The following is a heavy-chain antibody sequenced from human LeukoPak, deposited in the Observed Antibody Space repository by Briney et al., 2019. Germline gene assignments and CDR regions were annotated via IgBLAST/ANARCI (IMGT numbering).Heavy chain of an antibody. CDR2: MNPNSGNT. V-gene: IGHV1-8*01. J-gene: IGHJ6*03. CDR3: ARGVPRDRGWLLDYYYYYYMDV. CDR1: GYTFTSYD. Sequence: ASVKVSCKASGYTFTSYDINWVRQATGQGLEWMGWMNPNSGNTGYAQKFQGRVTMTRNTSISTAYMELSSLRSEDTAVYYCARGVPRDRGWLLDYYYYYYMDVWGKGTTVTVSS. D-gene: IGHD3-22*01.